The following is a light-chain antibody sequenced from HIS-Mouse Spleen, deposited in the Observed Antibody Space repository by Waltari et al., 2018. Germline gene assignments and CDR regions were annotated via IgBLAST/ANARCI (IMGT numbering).Light chain of an antibody. V-gene: IGLV2-11*01. Sequence: QSALTQPRSVSGSPGQAVTISCTGTSRDVGGYNYLSWYQPHPGKAPKLMIYDVSKRPSGVPDRFSGSKSGNTASLTISGLQAEDEADYYCCSYAGSYTYVFGTGTKVTVL. J-gene: IGLJ1*01. CDR1: SRDVGGYNY. CDR2: DVS. CDR3: CSYAGSYTYV.